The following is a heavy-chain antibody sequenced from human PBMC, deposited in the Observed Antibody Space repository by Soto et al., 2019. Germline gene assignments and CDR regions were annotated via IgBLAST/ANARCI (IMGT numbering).Heavy chain of an antibody. V-gene: IGHV1-69*06. D-gene: IGHD2-15*01. Sequence: PGQGLEWMGGIIPIYGTAHYAQKFQDRVTITADTSTSTADMELSSLRPEDTAVYYCARDLGGCSAGSCRYNWLDSWGQGTLVTVSS. CDR3: ARDLGGCSAGSCRYNWLDS. CDR2: IIPIYGTA. J-gene: IGHJ5*01.